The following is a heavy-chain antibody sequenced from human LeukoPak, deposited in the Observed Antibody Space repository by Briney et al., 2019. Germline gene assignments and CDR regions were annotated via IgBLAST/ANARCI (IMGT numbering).Heavy chain of an antibody. D-gene: IGHD5-12*01. Sequence: GASVKVSCKASGGTFSSYAISWVRQAPGQGLEWMGGIIPIFGTANYAQKFQGRVTITADESTSTAYMELSSLRSEDTAVYYCAREGDPDEYSGYAWFDPWGQGTLVTVSS. V-gene: IGHV1-69*13. CDR2: IIPIFGTA. J-gene: IGHJ5*02. CDR3: AREGDPDEYSGYAWFDP. CDR1: GGTFSSYA.